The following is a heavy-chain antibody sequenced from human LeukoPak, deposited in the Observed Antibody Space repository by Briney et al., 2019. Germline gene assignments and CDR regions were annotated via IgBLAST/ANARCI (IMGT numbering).Heavy chain of an antibody. CDR2: IYYSGST. J-gene: IGHJ4*02. D-gene: IGHD3-9*01. V-gene: IGHV4-59*08. Sequence: SETLSLTCTVSGGSISSYYWSWIRQPPGKGLEWIGFIYYSGSTNYNPSLRSRVTISVDTSKNQFSLKLSSVTAADTAVYYCARLVDYDILTAYTAYYFDYWGQGTLVTVSS. CDR1: GGSISSYY. CDR3: ARLVDYDILTAYTAYYFDY.